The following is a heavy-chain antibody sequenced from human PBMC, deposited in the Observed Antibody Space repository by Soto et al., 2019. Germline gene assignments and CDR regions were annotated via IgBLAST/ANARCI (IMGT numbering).Heavy chain of an antibody. CDR1: GDSVSSNSAA. J-gene: IGHJ3*02. V-gene: IGHV6-1*01. CDR3: ASGFAIFCLVTLGNNAFDI. Sequence: PSQTLSLTCAISGDSVSSNSAAWNWIRQSPSRGLEWLGRTYYRSKWYNDYAVSVKSRITINPDTSKNQFSLQLNSVTPEDTAVYYCASGFAIFCLVTLGNNAFDIWGQETXVTVSS. D-gene: IGHD3-9*01. CDR2: TYYRSKWYN.